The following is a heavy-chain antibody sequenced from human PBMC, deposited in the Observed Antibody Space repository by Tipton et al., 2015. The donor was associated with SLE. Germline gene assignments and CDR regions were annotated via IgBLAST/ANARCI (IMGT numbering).Heavy chain of an antibody. J-gene: IGHJ2*01. CDR3: ARVNTRNFDL. V-gene: IGHV4-31*03. Sequence: TLSLTCTVYGGSFSGYYWSWVRQAPGKGLEWIGYIYYSGSTYYNPSLKSRVTISVDTSKNQFSLKLSSVTAADTAVYYCARVNTRNFDLWGRGTLVTVSS. D-gene: IGHD2-15*01. CDR2: IYYSGST. CDR1: GGSFSGYY.